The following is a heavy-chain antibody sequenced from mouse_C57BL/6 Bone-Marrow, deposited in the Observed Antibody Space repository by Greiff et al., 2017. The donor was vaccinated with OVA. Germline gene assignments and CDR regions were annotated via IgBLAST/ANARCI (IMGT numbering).Heavy chain of an antibody. V-gene: IGHV1-54*01. J-gene: IGHJ3*01. D-gene: IGHD2-5*01. Sequence: QVQLQQSGAELVRPGTSVKVSCKASGYAFTNYLIEWVKQRPGQGLEWIGVINPGSGGTNYNEKFKGKATLTADKSSSTAYMQLSSLTSEDSAVYCCARGDSNPLAYWGQGTLVTVSA. CDR2: INPGSGGT. CDR3: ARGDSNPLAY. CDR1: GYAFTNYL.